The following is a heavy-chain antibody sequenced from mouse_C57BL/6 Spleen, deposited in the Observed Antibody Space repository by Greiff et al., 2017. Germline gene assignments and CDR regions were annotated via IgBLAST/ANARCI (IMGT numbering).Heavy chain of an antibody. Sequence: EVQLVESGGGLVQPGGSMKLSCVASGFTFSNYWMNWVRQSPEKGLEWVAQIRLKSDNYATHYAESVKGRFTISRDDSKSSVYLQMNHLRTEDTRISCCTCPSSYDDYYPSYWYFDVWGTGTTVTVSS. D-gene: IGHD2-3*01. CDR1: GFTFSNYW. V-gene: IGHV6-3*01. J-gene: IGHJ1*03. CDR2: IRLKSDNYAT. CDR3: TCPSSYDDYYPSYWYFDV.